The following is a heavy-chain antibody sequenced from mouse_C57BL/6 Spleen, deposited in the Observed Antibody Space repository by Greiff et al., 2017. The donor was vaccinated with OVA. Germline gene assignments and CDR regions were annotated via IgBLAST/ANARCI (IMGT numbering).Heavy chain of an antibody. Sequence: VQLQQPGAELVKPGASVKLSCKASGYTFTSYWMHWVKQRPGQGLEWIGMIHPNSGSTNYNEKFKSKATLTVDKSSSTAYMQLSSLTSEGSAVYYCARGGTTVVATRAMDYWGQGTSVTVSS. CDR2: IHPNSGST. V-gene: IGHV1-64*01. D-gene: IGHD1-1*01. J-gene: IGHJ4*01. CDR3: ARGGTTVVATRAMDY. CDR1: GYTFTSYW.